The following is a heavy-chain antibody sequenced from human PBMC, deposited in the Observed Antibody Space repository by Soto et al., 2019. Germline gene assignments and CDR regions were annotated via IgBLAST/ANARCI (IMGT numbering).Heavy chain of an antibody. CDR3: ASDQGYSYGYGTY. Sequence: QMQLVQSGPEVKKPGTSVKVSCKASGLTFTNSAVQWVRQARGQRLELIGWIVVGSGRTDYAQKFQGRFTLTRDKSTSTAYIEMSRMRSEDTAVYYCASDQGYSYGYGTYWGQGSLVTVSS. V-gene: IGHV1-58*01. D-gene: IGHD5-18*01. CDR1: GLTFTNSA. CDR2: IVVGSGRT. J-gene: IGHJ4*02.